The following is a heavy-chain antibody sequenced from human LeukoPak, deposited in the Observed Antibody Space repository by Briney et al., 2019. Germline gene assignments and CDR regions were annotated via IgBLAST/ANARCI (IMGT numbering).Heavy chain of an antibody. CDR2: IDYDSSHI. CDR1: GFTFSTSA. CDR3: ARDPLRYLRVGHYDY. D-gene: IGHD3-9*01. J-gene: IGHJ4*02. Sequence: GGSLRLSCAASGFTFSTSAMNWVRQVPGKGLGWVSSIDYDSSHIYYAASVRGRFTISRDSARNSVYLQMNSLRVEDTAVYYCARDPLRYLRVGHYDYWGQGTLVAVSS. V-gene: IGHV3-21*01.